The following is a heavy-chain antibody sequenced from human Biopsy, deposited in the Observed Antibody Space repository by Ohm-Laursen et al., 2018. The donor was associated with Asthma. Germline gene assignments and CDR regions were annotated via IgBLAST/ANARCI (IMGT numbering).Heavy chain of an antibody. Sequence: QTLSLTCSVSGYSISNGGYYWTWVRQRPGKGLEWIGNIYHRGNTKYNPSLKSRLSFSVDTSKNQFSLKLSSVTAADTAIYFCARDYYDFWNRSVYTYFGMDVWGRGTTVVVSS. J-gene: IGHJ6*02. CDR3: ARDYYDFWNRSVYTYFGMDV. CDR2: IYHRGNT. D-gene: IGHD3-3*01. V-gene: IGHV4-31*03. CDR1: GYSISNGGYY.